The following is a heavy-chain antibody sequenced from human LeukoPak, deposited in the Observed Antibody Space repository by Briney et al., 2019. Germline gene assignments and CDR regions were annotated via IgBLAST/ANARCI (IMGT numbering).Heavy chain of an antibody. CDR2: ISSSSSYI. V-gene: IGHV3-21*01. Sequence: GGSLRLSCAASGFTFSSYTMNWVRQAPGKGLEWVSSISSSSSYIYYADSVKGRFTISRDNAKNSLYLQMNSLRAEDTAVYYCARDTMATMAWFDPWGQGTLVTVSS. CDR1: GFTFSSYT. J-gene: IGHJ5*02. D-gene: IGHD5-12*01. CDR3: ARDTMATMAWFDP.